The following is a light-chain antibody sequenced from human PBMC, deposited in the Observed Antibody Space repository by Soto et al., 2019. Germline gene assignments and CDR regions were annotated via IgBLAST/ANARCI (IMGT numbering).Light chain of an antibody. Sequence: IVMTQSPATMSVSPGERATLSCRARQSVSSNLAWYQQKPGQAPRLLIYGASTRAPGIPARFSGSGSGTEFTLTISSLQSEDFAVYYCQQYNNWPPLFGGGTKVEIK. CDR2: GAS. J-gene: IGKJ4*01. CDR3: QQYNNWPPL. CDR1: QSVSSN. V-gene: IGKV3-15*01.